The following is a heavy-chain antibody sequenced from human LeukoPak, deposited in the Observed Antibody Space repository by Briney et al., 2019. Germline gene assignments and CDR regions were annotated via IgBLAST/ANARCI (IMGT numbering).Heavy chain of an antibody. CDR1: GFTFSSYG. CDR2: IWYDGSNK. D-gene: IGHD5-18*01. CDR3: ANGETYSYGPFDY. J-gene: IGHJ4*02. Sequence: PGGSLRLSCAASGFTFSSYGMHWVRQAPGKGLEWVAVIWYDGSNKYYADSVKGRFTISRDNSKNTLYLQMNSLRAEDTAVYYCANGETYSYGPFDYWGQGTLVTVSS. V-gene: IGHV3-30*02.